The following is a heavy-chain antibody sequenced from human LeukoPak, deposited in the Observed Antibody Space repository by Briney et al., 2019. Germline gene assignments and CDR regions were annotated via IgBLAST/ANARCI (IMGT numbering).Heavy chain of an antibody. CDR3: ARPIFGVVIMGLMDY. D-gene: IGHD3-3*01. CDR2: IWYGGSNK. CDR1: GFTFSSYG. J-gene: IGHJ4*02. Sequence: GGSLRLSCAASGFTFSSYGMHWVRQAPGKGLEWVAVIWYGGSNKYYADSVKGRFTISRDNSKNTLYLQMNSLRAEDTAVYYCARPIFGVVIMGLMDYWGQGTLVTVSS. V-gene: IGHV3-33*08.